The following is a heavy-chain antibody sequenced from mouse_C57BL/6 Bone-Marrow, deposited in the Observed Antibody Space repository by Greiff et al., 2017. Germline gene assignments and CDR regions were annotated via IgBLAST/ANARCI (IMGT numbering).Heavy chain of an antibody. V-gene: IGHV1-15*01. J-gene: IGHJ2*01. Sequence: QVQLQQSGAELVRPGASVTLSCKASGYTFPDYEMHWVKQTPVHGLEWIGAIDPETGGTAYNQKFKGKAILTADKSSSTAYMELRSLTSEDSAVYYCTRAIYYGSSLDGWGKGTTLTVSS. CDR3: TRAIYYGSSLDG. D-gene: IGHD1-1*01. CDR1: GYTFPDYE. CDR2: IDPETGGT.